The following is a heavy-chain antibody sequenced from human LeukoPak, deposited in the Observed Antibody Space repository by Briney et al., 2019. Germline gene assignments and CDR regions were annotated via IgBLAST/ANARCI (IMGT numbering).Heavy chain of an antibody. D-gene: IGHD6-19*01. CDR1: GHSISSAYY. J-gene: IGHJ4*02. Sequence: PSETLSLTCAVSGHSISSAYYWGWIRQPPGKGLEWIGSIYHSGSAYYNPSLKSRVTISVDTSKNQFSVTLSSVTAADTAVYYCASYNSGWYYFDYWGQGTLVTVSS. CDR3: ASYNSGWYYFDY. CDR2: IYHSGSA. V-gene: IGHV4-38-2*01.